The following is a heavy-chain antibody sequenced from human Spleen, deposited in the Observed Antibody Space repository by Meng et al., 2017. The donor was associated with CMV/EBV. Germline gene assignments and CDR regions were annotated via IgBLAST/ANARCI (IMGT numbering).Heavy chain of an antibody. CDR1: GFTFSSYT. J-gene: IGHJ6*02. D-gene: IGHD6-6*01. Sequence: LSLTCAASGFTFSSYTMNWVRQAPGKGLEWVSSISSSSSYIYYADSVKGRFTISRDNAKNSLYLQMNSLRAEDTAVYYCARVLAARVNYYYGMDVWGQGTTVTVSS. CDR3: ARVLAARVNYYYGMDV. CDR2: ISSSSSYI. V-gene: IGHV3-21*01.